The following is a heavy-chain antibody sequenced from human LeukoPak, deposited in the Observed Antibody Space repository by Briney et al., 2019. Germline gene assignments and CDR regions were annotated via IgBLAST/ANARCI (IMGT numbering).Heavy chain of an antibody. J-gene: IGHJ4*02. D-gene: IGHD6-19*01. Sequence: SGGSLRLSCATSGFTFNRFGMHWVRQAPGKGLEWVAVIWYDGSNKDYADSVKGRFTISRDNSKNTLYLQMSGLRAEDTAVYYCARWYSSGWYSDYWGQGTLVTVSS. CDR1: GFTFNRFG. V-gene: IGHV3-33*01. CDR2: IWYDGSNK. CDR3: ARWYSSGWYSDY.